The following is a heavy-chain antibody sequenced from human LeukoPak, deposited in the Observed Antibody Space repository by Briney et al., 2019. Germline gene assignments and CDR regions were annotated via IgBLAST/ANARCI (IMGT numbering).Heavy chain of an antibody. V-gene: IGHV1-69*06. CDR3: ERDYYGSGSDYYYGMDV. CDR1: GGTFSSYA. D-gene: IGHD3-10*01. CDR2: IIPIFGTA. Sequence: GASVTVSCKASGGTFSSYAMSWVRQAPGQGLEWMGGIIPIFGTANYAQTFQGRVTITADKSKSTAYMELRSLRSEDTDVYSCERDYYGSGSDYYYGMDVWGKGTPVTVSS. J-gene: IGHJ6*04.